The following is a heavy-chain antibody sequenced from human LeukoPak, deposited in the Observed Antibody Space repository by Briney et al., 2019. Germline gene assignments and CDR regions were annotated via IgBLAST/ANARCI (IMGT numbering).Heavy chain of an antibody. CDR3: AREIRYSSSSYPDY. V-gene: IGHV4-59*12. D-gene: IGHD6-6*01. CDR1: GGSISSYY. J-gene: IGHJ4*02. Sequence: PSGTLSLTCTVSGGSISSYYWSWIRQPPGKGLEWIGYIYYSGSTNYNPSLKSRVTISVDTSKNQFSLKLSSVTAADTAVYYCAREIRYSSSSYPDYWGQGTLVTVSS. CDR2: IYYSGST.